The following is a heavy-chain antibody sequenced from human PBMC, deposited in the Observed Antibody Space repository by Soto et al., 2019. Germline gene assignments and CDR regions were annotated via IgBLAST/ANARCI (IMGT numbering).Heavy chain of an antibody. V-gene: IGHV3-30*18. J-gene: IGHJ6*02. CDR2: ISYDGSNK. Sequence: PGGSLRLSCAASGFTFSSYGMHWVRQAPGKGLEWVAVISYDGSNKYYADSVKGRFTISRDNSKNTLYLQMNSLRAEDTAVYYCAKDLAPCGGDRPNDYYYYGMDVWGQGTTVTVSS. CDR3: AKDLAPCGGDRPNDYYYYGMDV. D-gene: IGHD2-21*02. CDR1: GFTFSSYG.